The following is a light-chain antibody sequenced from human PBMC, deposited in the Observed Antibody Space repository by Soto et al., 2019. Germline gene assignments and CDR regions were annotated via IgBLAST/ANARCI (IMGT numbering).Light chain of an antibody. CDR3: HRYGYGSDS. Sequence: EIVLTQSPGTLSLSPGERATLSCRASETVTSRYLAWYQQKPGQAPRLLIYAASSRATGIPDRFSGSGSGTDFTLTISRLEPEDAAVYYCHRYGYGSDSVGQGTRLEI. J-gene: IGKJ5*01. CDR1: ETVTSRY. V-gene: IGKV3-20*01. CDR2: AAS.